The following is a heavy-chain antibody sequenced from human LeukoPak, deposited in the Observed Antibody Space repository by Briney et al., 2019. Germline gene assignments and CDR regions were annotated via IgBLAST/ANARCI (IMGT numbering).Heavy chain of an antibody. CDR2: IYVSGNT. V-gene: IGHV4-4*07. CDR3: ARDTYGSGRLDAFDI. Sequence: SETLSLTCTVSGGSVYGYYWTWIRQPAGKGLEWIGRIYVSGNTNFNPSLDSRVTMSLDTSKNQFSLKLSSVTAADTAVYYCARDTYGSGRLDAFDIWGQGTMVTVSS. D-gene: IGHD3-10*01. CDR1: GGSVYGYY. J-gene: IGHJ3*02.